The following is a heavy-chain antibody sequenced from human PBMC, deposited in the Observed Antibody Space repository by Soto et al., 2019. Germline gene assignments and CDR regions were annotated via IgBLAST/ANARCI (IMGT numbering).Heavy chain of an antibody. D-gene: IGHD6-13*01. V-gene: IGHV3-9*01. CDR2: IGWNSAKI. CDR1: GFTFENHA. J-gene: IGHJ1*01. Sequence: EVQLVESGAALVQPGRSLRLSCAASGFTFENHAMHWLRQVPGKGLEWVAGIGWNSAKIGYADSVKGRFSISRDNAKSSLYLEMNGLRVEDTALYFCAKDSASSWSEYFRYWGRGTLVTVSS. CDR3: AKDSASSWSEYFRY.